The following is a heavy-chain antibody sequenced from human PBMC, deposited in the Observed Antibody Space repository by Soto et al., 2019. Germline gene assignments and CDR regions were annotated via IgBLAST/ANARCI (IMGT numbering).Heavy chain of an antibody. CDR2: VYHSGST. Sequence: SETLSLTCNVSGDSITSGGYYWSWIRQQPGKGLEWIGYVYHSGSTYYNPSLKSRITMSLDTSKNQFSLKLSSVTVADTAVYYCARLNGYCVSTGCHGYHGMDVWGQGTTVTVS. CDR1: GDSITSGGYY. CDR3: ARLNGYCVSTGCHGYHGMDV. J-gene: IGHJ6*02. V-gene: IGHV4-31*03. D-gene: IGHD2-2*03.